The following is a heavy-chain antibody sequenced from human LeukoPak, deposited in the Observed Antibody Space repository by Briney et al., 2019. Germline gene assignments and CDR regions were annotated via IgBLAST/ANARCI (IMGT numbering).Heavy chain of an antibody. J-gene: IGHJ4*02. CDR3: AKDSRITMIVVVITNFDY. D-gene: IGHD3-22*01. CDR2: ISGSGGST. CDR1: GFTFSSYA. Sequence: PGGSLRPSCAAAGFTFSSYAMSWVRQAPRKGLEWVSAISGSGGSTYYADPVKGRFTISRDNSKYTLYLKMTSPRAEDTAVYYCAKDSRITMIVVVITNFDYWGQGTLVTVSS. V-gene: IGHV3-23*01.